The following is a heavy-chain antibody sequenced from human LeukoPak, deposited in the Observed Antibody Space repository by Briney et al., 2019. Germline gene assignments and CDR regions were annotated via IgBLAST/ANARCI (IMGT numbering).Heavy chain of an antibody. J-gene: IGHJ4*02. CDR2: ISSSSSYI. CDR1: GFTFSSYS. D-gene: IGHD4-17*01. V-gene: IGHV3-21*01. Sequence: GGSLRLSCAASGFTFSSYSMNWVRQAPGKGLEWVSSISSSSSYIYYADSVKGRFTISRDNAKNSLYLQMNSLRAEDTAVYYCARDHRDDYGPRVFAYWGQGTLVTVSS. CDR3: ARDHRDDYGPRVFAY.